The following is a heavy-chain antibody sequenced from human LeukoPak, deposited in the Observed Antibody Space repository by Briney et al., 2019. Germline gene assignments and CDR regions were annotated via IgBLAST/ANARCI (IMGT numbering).Heavy chain of an antibody. CDR2: IGVAGGNT. CDR3: AAEIYGGNTDCCTFDF. V-gene: IGHV1-58*02. Sequence: EASVKVSCKASGFTFSNSAIQWVRQARGQRLEWIGWIGVAGGNTNYAQTLQGRITITRDMSTSTAYMELTSLRSDDTAVYYCAAEIYGGNTDCCTFDFWGPGTPVTVSS. CDR1: GFTFSNSA. D-gene: IGHD4-23*01. J-gene: IGHJ3*01.